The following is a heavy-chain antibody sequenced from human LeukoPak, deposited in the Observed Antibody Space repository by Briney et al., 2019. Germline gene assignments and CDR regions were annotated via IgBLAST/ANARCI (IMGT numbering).Heavy chain of an antibody. D-gene: IGHD6-13*01. CDR3: ASTPIAAADLWYFDL. V-gene: IGHV7-4-1*02. CDR1: GYTFTSYA. CDR2: INTNTGNP. J-gene: IGHJ2*01. Sequence: ASVKVSCKASGYTFTSYAMNWVRQAPGQGLEWMGWINTNTGNPTYAQGFTGRFVFSLDTSVSTAYLQISSLKAEDTAVYYCASTPIAAADLWYFDLWGRGTLVTVSS.